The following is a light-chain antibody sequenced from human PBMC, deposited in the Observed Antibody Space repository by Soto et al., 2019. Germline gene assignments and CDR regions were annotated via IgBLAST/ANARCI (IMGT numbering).Light chain of an antibody. CDR1: SSDVGGYNY. CDR3: SSHADSYTWV. V-gene: IGLV2-14*01. Sequence: QSALTQPASVSGSPGQSITISCTGTSSDVGGYNYVSWYQQHPGKAPKLLIYEINTRPSGVSNRFSGSKSGNTASLTISWLQAEDEGDYYCSSHADSYTWVFGGGTKLTVL. CDR2: EIN. J-gene: IGLJ3*02.